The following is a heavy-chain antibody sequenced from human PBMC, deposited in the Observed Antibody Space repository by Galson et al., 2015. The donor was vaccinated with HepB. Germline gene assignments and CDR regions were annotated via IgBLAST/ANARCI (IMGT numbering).Heavy chain of an antibody. D-gene: IGHD6-19*01. Sequence: TLSLTCTVSGGSISSYYWSRIRQPPGKGLEWIGYIYYSGSTNYNPSLKSRVTISVDTSKNQFSLKLSSVTAADTAVYYCARANLGMAVAGTGHYFDYWGQGTLVTVSS. J-gene: IGHJ4*02. CDR1: GGSISSYY. CDR2: IYYSGST. CDR3: ARANLGMAVAGTGHYFDY. V-gene: IGHV4-59*01.